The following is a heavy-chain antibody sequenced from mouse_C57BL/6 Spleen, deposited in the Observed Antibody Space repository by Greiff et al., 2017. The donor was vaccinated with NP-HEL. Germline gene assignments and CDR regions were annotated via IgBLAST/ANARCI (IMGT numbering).Heavy chain of an antibody. CDR3: AIKGNLDDVYLPSAMAY. V-gene: IGHV1-74*01. Sequence: QVQLQQPGAELVKPGASVKVSCKASGYTFTSYWMHWVKQRPGQGLEWIGRIHPTDSDTNYNQKFKGKATLTVDKSSSTAYMQLSRLTSVDSVVYYCAIKGNLDDVYLPSAMAYWGQGTSVTVSS. CDR2: IHPTDSDT. CDR1: GYTFTSYW. J-gene: IGHJ4*01. D-gene: IGHD2-3*01.